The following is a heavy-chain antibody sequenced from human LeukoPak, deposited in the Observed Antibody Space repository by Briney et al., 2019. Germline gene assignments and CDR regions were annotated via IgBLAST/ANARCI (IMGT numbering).Heavy chain of an antibody. CDR3: AKRTSIAAASWYFDL. CDR2: ISGSGGST. J-gene: IGHJ2*01. V-gene: IGHV3-23*01. CDR1: GFTFSSYA. D-gene: IGHD6-25*01. Sequence: GGSLRLSCAASGFTFSSYATSWVRQAPGKGLEWVSAISGSGGSTYYADSVKGRFTISRDNSKNTLYLQMNSLRAEDTAVYYCAKRTSIAAASWYFDLWGRGTLVTVSS.